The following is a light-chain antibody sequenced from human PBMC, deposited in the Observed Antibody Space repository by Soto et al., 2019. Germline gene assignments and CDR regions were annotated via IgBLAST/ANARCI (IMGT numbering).Light chain of an antibody. J-gene: IGLJ1*01. CDR3: SSYTTNNTPV. CDR1: SSDVGLYNY. V-gene: IGLV2-14*01. CDR2: DVS. Sequence: QSALTQPASVSGSPGQSITISCTGTSSDVGLYNYVSWYQQHPGKAPKLMIYDVSNRPSGVSNRFSGSKSGNTASLTISGLHAEDEAEYYCSSYTTNNTPVFGTGTKLTVL.